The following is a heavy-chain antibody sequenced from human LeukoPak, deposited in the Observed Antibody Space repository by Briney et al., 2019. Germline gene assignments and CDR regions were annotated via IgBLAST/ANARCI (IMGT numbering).Heavy chain of an antibody. CDR1: VFPFDVYA. D-gene: IGHD4-17*01. J-gene: IGHJ6*01. CDR2: IVWNSCSI. V-gene: IGHV3-9*01. Sequence: SLRLSCTASVFPFDVYAMHCVRQARGEGLEWVSDIVWNSCSIVYADSVKGRFTISREHHKNSVYVNMNSLRAEDTSLYYCAKDGTGRVDYGDYYYYYGMDVWGQGATVSDPS. CDR3: AKDGTGRVDYGDYYYYYGMDV.